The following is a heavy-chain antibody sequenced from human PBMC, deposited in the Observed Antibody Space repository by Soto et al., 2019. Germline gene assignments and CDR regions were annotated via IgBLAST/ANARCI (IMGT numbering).Heavy chain of an antibody. D-gene: IGHD2-8*01. CDR1: GFTFRDYG. J-gene: IGHJ4*02. Sequence: PGGSLRLSCSASGFTFRDYGMHWVRQAPGKGLEFVEAILSNGCTTYYADSVRGRFTISRDNSKNTLYLQMSSLRDDDTAVYYCVKDRSLIRADVYYFDYWGRGTLVTVSS. V-gene: IGHV3-64D*06. CDR3: VKDRSLIRADVYYFDY. CDR2: ILSNGCTT.